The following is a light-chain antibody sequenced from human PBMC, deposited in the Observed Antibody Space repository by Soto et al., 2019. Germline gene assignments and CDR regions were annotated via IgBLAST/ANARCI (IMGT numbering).Light chain of an antibody. J-gene: IGLJ1*01. CDR1: SSDVGGYNY. CDR2: DVR. Sequence: QSVLTQPASVSGSPGQSITISCTGTSSDVGGYNYVSWYHQHPGKAPKLMIYDVRNRPSGVSNRFSGSKSGNTASLNISGLQAEDEADYYCSSYTSSSTLSFGTATKVTVL. CDR3: SSYTSSSTLS. V-gene: IGLV2-14*01.